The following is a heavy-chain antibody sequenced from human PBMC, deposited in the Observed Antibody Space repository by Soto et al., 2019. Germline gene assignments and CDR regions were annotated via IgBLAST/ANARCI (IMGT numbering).Heavy chain of an antibody. CDR1: GFTFRNYE. D-gene: IGHD6-13*01. J-gene: IGHJ6*03. Sequence: EAQLLESGGGLVQPGGSLRLSCAASGFTFRNYEMHWVRQAPGKGLEYVSGISNNGAHTDYAKSVKGRFTISRDNSENTLYLQMGSLSAEDMALYYCARRGYGSRWPNVYMDVWGKGTTVTVSS. CDR2: ISNNGAHT. V-gene: IGHV3-64*01. CDR3: ARRGYGSRWPNVYMDV.